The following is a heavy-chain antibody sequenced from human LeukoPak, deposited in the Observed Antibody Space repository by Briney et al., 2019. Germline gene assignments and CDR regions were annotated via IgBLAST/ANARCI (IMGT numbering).Heavy chain of an antibody. CDR3: ARSMTTVRSSYNWFDP. Sequence: ASVKVSCKASGYTFTSYYMHWVRPAPGQGLAWMGIINPSGGSTSYAQKFQGRVTMTRDTSTSTVYMELSSLRSEDTAVYYCARSMTTVRSSYNWFDPWGQGTLVTVSS. D-gene: IGHD4-4*01. CDR1: GYTFTSYY. J-gene: IGHJ5*02. V-gene: IGHV1-46*01. CDR2: INPSGGST.